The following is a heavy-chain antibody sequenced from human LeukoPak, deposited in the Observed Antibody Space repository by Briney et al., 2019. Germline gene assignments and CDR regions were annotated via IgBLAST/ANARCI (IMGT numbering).Heavy chain of an antibody. CDR3: APKSNSGLD. CDR1: GFTFSSYS. V-gene: IGHV3-48*02. J-gene: IGHJ4*02. Sequence: GRSLRLSCAASGFTFSSYSMNWVRQAPGKGLEWVSYIGASSSTIYYADSVKGRFTISRDNAKNSLFLQMNSLRDEDTAVYYCAPKSNSGLDWGQGTLVSVSS. CDR2: IGASSSTI. D-gene: IGHD2/OR15-2a*01.